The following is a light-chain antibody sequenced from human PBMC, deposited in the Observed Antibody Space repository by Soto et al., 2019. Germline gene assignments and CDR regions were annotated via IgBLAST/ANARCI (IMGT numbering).Light chain of an antibody. CDR2: GAS. CDR3: QQYGSSPRT. Sequence: EIVMTQSPATLSVSAGERATLSWRASQSLSSNLAWYQQKPGQAPRPPIYGASTRATGIPARFSGSVYGTDFNLTISRLEPEDFAVYYCQQYGSSPRTFGQGTKVDIK. J-gene: IGKJ1*01. CDR1: QSLSSN. V-gene: IGKV3-15*01.